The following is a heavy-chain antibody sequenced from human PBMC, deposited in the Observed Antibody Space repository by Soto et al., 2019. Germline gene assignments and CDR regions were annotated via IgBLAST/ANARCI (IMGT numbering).Heavy chain of an antibody. V-gene: IGHV3-74*01. Sequence: GPLRLSGAASVFSCSSYWMHWVRQAPGKGLVWVSRINTDGSSTTYADSVKGRFTISRDNAKNTLYLQMNSLRAEDTAVYFCARGRSTTVFGVVSYWGQGTQVTVSS. CDR3: ARGRSTTVFGVVSY. J-gene: IGHJ4*02. CDR2: INTDGSST. D-gene: IGHD3-3*01. CDR1: VFSCSSYW.